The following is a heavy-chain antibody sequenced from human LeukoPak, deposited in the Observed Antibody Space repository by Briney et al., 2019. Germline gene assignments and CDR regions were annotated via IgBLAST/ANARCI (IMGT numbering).Heavy chain of an antibody. V-gene: IGHV4-4*07. D-gene: IGHD3-10*01. CDR3: ARDSGTTGEVKFDP. J-gene: IGHJ5*02. CDR1: GGSISSYY. CDR2: IYTRGTI. Sequence: SETLSLTCTVSGGSISSYYWSWIRQPAGKGLEWIGRIYTRGTITYNPSLKSRVTMSVDTSKNQFSLKLSSVTAADTAVYYCARDSGTTGEVKFDPWGQGTLVTVSS.